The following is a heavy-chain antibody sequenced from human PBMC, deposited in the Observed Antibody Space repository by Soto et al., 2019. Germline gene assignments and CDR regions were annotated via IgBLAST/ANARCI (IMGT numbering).Heavy chain of an antibody. CDR1: GGTFSSYA. CDR2: IIAILGKA. D-gene: IGHD3-16*02. V-gene: IGHV1-69*01. Sequence: QVQLVQSGAEVKKPGSSVKVSCKASGGTFSSYAISWVRQAPVQGLECMGGIIAILGKANYAEKFQGRVTITAEESTSTADMGLRSLRSGDTAVYYCARERGGAIIVGVTVTFDVWGQGTLVTVSS. CDR3: ARERGGAIIVGVTVTFDV. J-gene: IGHJ3*01.